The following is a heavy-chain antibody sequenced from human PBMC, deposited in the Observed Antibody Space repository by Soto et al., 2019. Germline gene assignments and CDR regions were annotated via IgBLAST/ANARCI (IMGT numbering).Heavy chain of an antibody. V-gene: IGHV3-23*01. CDR3: AKPIVRGWTYFQASAYDV. D-gene: IGHD3-22*01. CDR2: LSGSGDRK. CDR1: GFTFTGFG. Sequence: EGQLLESGGGLVRPGGSLRLSCAASGFTFTGFGMHWVRQAPGKGLEWLAALSGSGDRKYYAESVKGRFTISRDNSRDTLFLEMDSLRVEDSAVYFCAKPIVRGWTYFQASAYDVWGQGTIVTVSS. J-gene: IGHJ3*01.